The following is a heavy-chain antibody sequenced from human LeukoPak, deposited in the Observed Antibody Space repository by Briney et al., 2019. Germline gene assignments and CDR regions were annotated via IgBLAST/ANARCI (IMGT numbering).Heavy chain of an antibody. CDR1: GFTFSSYN. CDR3: ARDLTVAQEYYFDY. J-gene: IGHJ4*02. V-gene: IGHV3-21*01. Sequence: PGGSLRLSCAASGFTFSSYNMNWVRQAPGKGLEWVSSISSTSSYIYYADSVKGRFTISRDNAKNSLYLQMNSLGAEDTAVYYCARDLTVAQEYYFDYWGQGTLVTVSS. CDR2: ISSTSSYI.